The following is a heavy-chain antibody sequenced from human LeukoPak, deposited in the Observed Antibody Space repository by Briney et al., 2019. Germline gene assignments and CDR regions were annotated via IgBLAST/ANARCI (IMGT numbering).Heavy chain of an antibody. D-gene: IGHD1-26*01. J-gene: IGHJ6*02. V-gene: IGHV1-18*01. CDR1: GYTFTSYG. Sequence: GASAKVSCKASGYTFTSYGITWVRQAPGQGLEWMGWISAYNGNTNYAQKLQGRVTMTTDTSTNTAYMELRSLRSDDTAVYYCARDRYEWKLAGSGMEVWGQGTTVTVSS. CDR2: ISAYNGNT. CDR3: ARDRYEWKLAGSGMEV.